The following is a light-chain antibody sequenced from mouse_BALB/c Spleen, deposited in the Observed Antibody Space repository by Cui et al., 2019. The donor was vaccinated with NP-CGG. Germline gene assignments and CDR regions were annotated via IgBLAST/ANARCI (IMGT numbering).Light chain of an antibody. V-gene: IGLV1*01. CDR3: ALWYSNHWV. CDR1: TGAVTTSNY. J-gene: IGLJ1*01. Sequence: QAVVTQESALTTSPGETVTLTCRSSTGAVTTSNYANGVQEKPDHLFTGLIGGTINRAPGVPARFSGSLIGDKAALTITGAQTEDEAIYFCALWYSNHWVFGGGTKLTVL. CDR2: GTI.